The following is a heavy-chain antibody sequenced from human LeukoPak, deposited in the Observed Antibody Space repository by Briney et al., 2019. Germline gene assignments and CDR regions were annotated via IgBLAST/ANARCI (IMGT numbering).Heavy chain of an antibody. J-gene: IGHJ5*02. Sequence: ASVKVSCKASGYTFTSYGISWVRQAPGQGLEWMGWISAYNGNTNYAQKLQGRVTMTTDTSTSTAYVELRSLRSDDTAVYYCAREGGYCSSTSCSAFDPWGQGTLVTVSS. D-gene: IGHD2-2*01. CDR1: GYTFTSYG. V-gene: IGHV1-18*01. CDR3: AREGGYCSSTSCSAFDP. CDR2: ISAYNGNT.